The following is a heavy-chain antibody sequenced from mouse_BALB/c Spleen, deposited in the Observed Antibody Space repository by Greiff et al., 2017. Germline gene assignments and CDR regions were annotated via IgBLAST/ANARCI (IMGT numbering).Heavy chain of an antibody. D-gene: IGHD2-4*01. V-gene: IGHV1-63*01. CDR3: ARGSGDYDDAMDY. J-gene: IGHJ4*01. CDR1: GYTFTNYW. CDR2: IYPGGGYT. Sequence: VMLVESGAELVRPGTSVKISCKASGYTFTNYWLGWVKQRPGHGLEWIGDIYPGGGYTNYNEKFKGKATLTADKSSSTAYMQLSSLTSEDSAVYYCARGSGDYDDAMDYWGQGTSVTVSS.